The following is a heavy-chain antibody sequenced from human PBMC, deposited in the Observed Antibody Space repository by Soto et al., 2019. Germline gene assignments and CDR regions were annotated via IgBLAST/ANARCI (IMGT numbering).Heavy chain of an antibody. CDR2: INHSGST. D-gene: IGHD6-6*01. Sequence: SETLSLTCAVYGVSFSGYYWGWIRQPPGKGLEWIGEINHSGSTNYNPSLKSRVTISVDTSKNQFSLKLSSVTAADTAVYYCARGKQYSRHNKNNWFDPWGQGTLVTVSS. CDR3: ARGKQYSRHNKNNWFDP. J-gene: IGHJ5*02. CDR1: GVSFSGYY. V-gene: IGHV4-34*01.